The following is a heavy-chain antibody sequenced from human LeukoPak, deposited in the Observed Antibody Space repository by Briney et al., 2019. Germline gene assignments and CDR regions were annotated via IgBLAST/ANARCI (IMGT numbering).Heavy chain of an antibody. D-gene: IGHD3-10*01. J-gene: IGHJ3*02. CDR3: VKGFTSSTRGDAFDI. V-gene: IGHV3-9*01. CDR2: ISWNSGSI. Sequence: PGGSLRLSCAASGFTFDDYAMHWVRQAPGKGLEWVSGISWNSGSIGYADSVKGRFTISRDNAKNSLYLQMNSLRAEDTALYYCVKGFTSSTRGDAFDIWGQGTMVTVSS. CDR1: GFTFDDYA.